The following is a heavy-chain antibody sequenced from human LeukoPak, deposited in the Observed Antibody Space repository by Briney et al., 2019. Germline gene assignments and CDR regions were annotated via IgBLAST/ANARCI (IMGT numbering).Heavy chain of an antibody. Sequence: ASVKVSCKVSGYTLTELSMHWERQAPGKGLEWMGGFEPEEGETIYAQKFQGRVTMTEDTSSDTAYMELSSLRSEDTAVYYCATVRPTDDPYYFDYWGQGTLVTVSS. V-gene: IGHV1-24*01. CDR3: ATVRPTDDPYYFDY. D-gene: IGHD2-21*01. J-gene: IGHJ4*02. CDR2: FEPEEGET. CDR1: GYTLTELS.